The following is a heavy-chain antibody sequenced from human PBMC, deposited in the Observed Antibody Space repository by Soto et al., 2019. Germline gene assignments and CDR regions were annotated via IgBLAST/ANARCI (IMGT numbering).Heavy chain of an antibody. Sequence: QVQLVQSGAEVKKPGASVKVSCKASGYTFTSYYMHWVRQAPGQGLEWMGIINPSGGSTSYAQKFQGRVTMTRDTSTSTVYMELSSLRSEDTAVYYCARGQGYCSSTSCYTGNWFDPWGQGTLVTVSS. CDR2: INPSGGST. J-gene: IGHJ5*02. V-gene: IGHV1-46*01. CDR1: GYTFTSYY. D-gene: IGHD2-2*02. CDR3: ARGQGYCSSTSCYTGNWFDP.